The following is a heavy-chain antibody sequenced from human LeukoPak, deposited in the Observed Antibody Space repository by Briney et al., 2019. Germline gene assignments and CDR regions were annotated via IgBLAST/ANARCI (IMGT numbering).Heavy chain of an antibody. D-gene: IGHD3-3*01. V-gene: IGHV3-64*01. CDR3: ASGGTPGGLWSGSLYYYYGIDG. CDR1: GFTFSSYA. J-gene: IGHJ6*02. CDR2: ISSNGGST. Sequence: GGSLRLSCAVSGFTFSSYAMDWVRQAPWKGLEYVSAISSNGGSTYYANSVKGRSTISRDNSKNTLYLQMGSLRAEDMAVYYCASGGTPGGLWSGSLYYYYGIDGWGQGTTVTVSS.